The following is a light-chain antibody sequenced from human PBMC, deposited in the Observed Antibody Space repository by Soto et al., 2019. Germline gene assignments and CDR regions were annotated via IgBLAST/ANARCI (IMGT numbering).Light chain of an antibody. CDR2: EVS. V-gene: IGLV2-14*01. J-gene: IGLJ1*01. CDR1: SSDVGAYNY. Sequence: QSALTQPASVSGSPGQSITISCTGTSSDVGAYNYVSWYQQHPGKAPQLMIYEVSNRPSGFSNRFSGSRSGNTASLTISGLQAEDEADYYCSSYTSSGTLVFGSGTKLTVL. CDR3: SSYTSSGTLV.